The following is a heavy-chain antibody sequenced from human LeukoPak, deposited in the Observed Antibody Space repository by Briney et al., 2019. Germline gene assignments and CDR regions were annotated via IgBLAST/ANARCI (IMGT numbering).Heavy chain of an antibody. V-gene: IGHV1-2*02. Sequence: ASVKVSCKASGYTFTGYYMHWVRQAPGQGLEWLGWINPNTGGTNYAQKFQGRVTMTRDTTISTAYMELSRLRSDDTAVYYCARVGSSGWYVHPTLDYWGQGTLVTVSS. CDR1: GYTFTGYY. CDR3: ARVGSSGWYVHPTLDY. J-gene: IGHJ4*02. D-gene: IGHD6-19*01. CDR2: INPNTGGT.